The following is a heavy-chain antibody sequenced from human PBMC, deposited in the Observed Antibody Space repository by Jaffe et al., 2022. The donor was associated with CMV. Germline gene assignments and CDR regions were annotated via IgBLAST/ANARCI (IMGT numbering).Heavy chain of an antibody. V-gene: IGHV6-1*01. CDR2: TYYKSEWHN. D-gene: IGHD6-19*01. CDR1: GDSVSSNSAA. Sequence: QVQLQQSGPGLVKPSQTLSLTCAISGDSVSSNSAAWSWIRQSPSRGLEWLGRTYYKSEWHNDYAVSVKGRLTIDADTSKNQFSLQLNYVTSEDTAIYYCARERRSGWYLEWADYWGQGILVTVSS. J-gene: IGHJ4*02. CDR3: ARERRSGWYLEWADY.